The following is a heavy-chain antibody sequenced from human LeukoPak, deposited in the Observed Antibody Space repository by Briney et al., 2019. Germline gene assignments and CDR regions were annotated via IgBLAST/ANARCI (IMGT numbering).Heavy chain of an antibody. V-gene: IGHV3-74*01. Sequence: PGGSLRLSCAASGFSLSGYWMHWVRQAPGKGLVWVSRISPDGSDTTYADSVKGRFTISRDNSKNTLYLQMNSLRDEDAAVYQCTRVQAGRSGHMDVRGRGTTVTVSS. J-gene: IGHJ6*02. CDR2: ISPDGSDT. D-gene: IGHD2-8*02. CDR3: TRVQAGRSGHMDV. CDR1: GFSLSGYW.